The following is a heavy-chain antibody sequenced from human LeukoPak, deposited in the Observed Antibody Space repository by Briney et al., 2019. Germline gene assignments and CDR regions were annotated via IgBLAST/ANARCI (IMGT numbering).Heavy chain of an antibody. CDR3: VKGSSGWFIYFDY. V-gene: IGHV3-64D*06. CDR1: GFTFSSYA. Sequence: GGPLSFSCSASGFTFSSYAMHLVRKAPGERLEYVSAISSNGGSTYYADSVKDRFAISRDNSKNTLYLQMSSLRAEDTAVYYCVKGSSGWFIYFDYWGQGTLVTVSS. J-gene: IGHJ4*02. CDR2: ISSNGGST. D-gene: IGHD6-19*01.